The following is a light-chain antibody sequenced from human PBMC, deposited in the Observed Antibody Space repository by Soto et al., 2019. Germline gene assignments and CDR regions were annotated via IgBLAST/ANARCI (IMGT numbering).Light chain of an antibody. CDR1: QSVSSSY. Sequence: EIVLAQAPCTLTLSPSERATRSCMASQSVSSSYLTWYQQKPGQAARLLICGASSTATGIPDRFSGSGSGTDFTLTISRLEPEDFAVYYCQQYGSSPPTFREGTTLEI. V-gene: IGKV3-20*01. J-gene: IGKJ5*01. CDR2: GAS. CDR3: QQYGSSPPT.